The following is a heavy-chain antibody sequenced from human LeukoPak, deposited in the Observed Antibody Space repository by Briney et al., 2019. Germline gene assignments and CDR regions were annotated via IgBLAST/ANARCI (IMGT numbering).Heavy chain of an antibody. J-gene: IGHJ4*02. CDR3: VRDVWGDRAGHFDN. Sequence: GGSLRLSCPASGFTFSSYWMHWVRQAPGKGLEWVSRINTDGRSASYAESVKGRFTVSRDNAKNTLSLQMNSLGPEDTAVYYCVRDVWGDRAGHFDNWGRGTLVTVSS. CDR2: INTDGRSA. CDR1: GFTFSSYW. D-gene: IGHD3-16*01. V-gene: IGHV3-74*01.